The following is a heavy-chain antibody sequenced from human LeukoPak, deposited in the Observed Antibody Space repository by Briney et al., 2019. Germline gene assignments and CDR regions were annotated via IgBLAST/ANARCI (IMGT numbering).Heavy chain of an antibody. CDR1: GFTFSSYS. CDR2: ISSSSSTI. V-gene: IGHV3-48*04. D-gene: IGHD3-10*01. CDR3: AKDISGSGNYYNDY. Sequence: GGSLRLSCAASGFTFSSYSMNWVRQAPGKGLEWVSYISSSSSTIYYADSVKGRFTISRDNAKNSLYLQMSSLRAEDTALYYCAKDISGSGNYYNDYWGQGTLVTVSS. J-gene: IGHJ4*02.